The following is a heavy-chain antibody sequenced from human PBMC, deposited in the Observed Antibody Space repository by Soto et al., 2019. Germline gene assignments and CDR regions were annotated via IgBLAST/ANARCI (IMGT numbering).Heavy chain of an antibody. J-gene: IGHJ6*02. V-gene: IGHV1-18*01. CDR1: GYTFNSYG. CDR2: ISVYNGNT. CDR3: AREGLVLVPTTVNSDYYYYAMDV. Sequence: ASVKVSCKASGYTFNSYGISWVRQAPGQGLEWMGWISVYNGNTNYAQKVQGRVTMTTDTSTSTAYMELRSLRPDDTAVYYCAREGLVLVPTTVNSDYYYYAMDVWGQGTTVTVSS. D-gene: IGHD2-2*01.